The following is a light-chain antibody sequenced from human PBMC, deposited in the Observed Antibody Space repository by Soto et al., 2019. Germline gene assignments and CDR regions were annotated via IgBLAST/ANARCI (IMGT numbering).Light chain of an antibody. J-gene: IGKJ1*01. Sequence: DIQMTQSPSSLSASVGDRVAITCRASQNIGSYVNWYQQKPGMAPKLLISDASTLQGGAPSRFSGTGSGTEFTLTIRSLQPGDFAIYFSQQSYSTPWTFGQGTRV. V-gene: IGKV1-39*01. CDR3: QQSYSTPWT. CDR1: QNIGSY. CDR2: DAS.